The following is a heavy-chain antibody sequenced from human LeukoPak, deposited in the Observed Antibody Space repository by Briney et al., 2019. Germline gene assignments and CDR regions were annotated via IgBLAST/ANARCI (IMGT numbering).Heavy chain of an antibody. CDR1: GFTFNNAW. D-gene: IGHD1-26*01. CDR3: ARTTHSGNFYPFDH. J-gene: IGHJ5*02. Sequence: GGSLRLSCAASGFTFNNAWMSWVRQAPGKGLEWVALISHDGSNEYYADSVKGRFTVSRDNSKNSLSLQMNSLSPEDTAVYYCARTTHSGNFYPFDHWGQGTLVTVSS. CDR2: ISHDGSNE. V-gene: IGHV3-30*03.